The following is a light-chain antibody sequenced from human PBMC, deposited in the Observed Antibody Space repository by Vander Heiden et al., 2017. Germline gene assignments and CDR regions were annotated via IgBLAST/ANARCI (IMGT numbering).Light chain of an antibody. CDR1: SSDVGGYNY. J-gene: IGLJ3*02. V-gene: IGLV2-11*01. CDR3: CSYAGSYTFWGV. Sequence: QSALIQPRPVSGSPGQSVTISCTGTSSDVGGYNYVSWYQQHRGKAPKLMIYEVSKRPSGVPDRFSGSKSGNTASLTISGLQAEDEADYYCCSYAGSYTFWGVFGGGTKLTVL. CDR2: EVS.